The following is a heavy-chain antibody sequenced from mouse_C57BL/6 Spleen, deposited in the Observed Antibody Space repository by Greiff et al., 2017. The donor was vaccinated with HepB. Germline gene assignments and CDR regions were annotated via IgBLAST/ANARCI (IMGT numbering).Heavy chain of an antibody. CDR3: ARWAGSSYDWYFDV. V-gene: IGHV1-81*01. Sequence: QVQLQQSGAELARPGASVKLSCKASGYTFTSYGISWVKQRTGQGLEWIGEIYPRSGNTYYNEKFKGKATLTADKSSSTAYMELRSLTSEDSAVYFCARWAGSSYDWYFDVWGKGNTVTVSS. CDR1: GYTFTSYG. J-gene: IGHJ1*03. D-gene: IGHD1-1*01. CDR2: IYPRSGNT.